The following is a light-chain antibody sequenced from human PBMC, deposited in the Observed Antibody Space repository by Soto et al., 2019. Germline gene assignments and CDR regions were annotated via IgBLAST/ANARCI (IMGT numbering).Light chain of an antibody. CDR1: QDISNY. J-gene: IGKJ5*01. CDR3: KQYDNLSIT. V-gene: IGKV1-33*01. CDR2: DAS. Sequence: DIQMTQSPSSLSASVGDRVTITCQASQDISNYLNWYQQKPGEAPKLLIYDASNLETGVPSRFSGSGSGTDFTFTNSSLQPEDIATYYCKQYDNLSITFAQRTRLEIK.